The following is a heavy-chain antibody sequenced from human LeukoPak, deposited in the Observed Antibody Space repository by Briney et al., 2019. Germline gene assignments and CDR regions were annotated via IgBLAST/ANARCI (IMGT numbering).Heavy chain of an antibody. CDR2: IYTSGST. V-gene: IGHV4-4*07. CDR1: GGSISSYY. CDR3: AREPTYYDFWSGYQTYYMDV. Sequence: PSETLSLTCTVSGGSISSYYWSWIRQPTGKGLEWIGRIYTSGSTYYNPSLKSRVTMSVDTSKNQFSLKLSSVTAADTAVYYCAREPTYYDFWSGYQTYYMDVWGKGTTVTVSS. J-gene: IGHJ6*03. D-gene: IGHD3-3*01.